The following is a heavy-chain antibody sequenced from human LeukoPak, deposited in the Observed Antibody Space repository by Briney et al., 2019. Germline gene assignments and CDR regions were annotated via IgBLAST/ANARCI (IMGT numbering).Heavy chain of an antibody. J-gene: IGHJ4*02. Sequence: GGSLRLSCAASGFTFSSYEMNWVRQAPGKGLEWVSYISSSGSTIYYADSVKGRFTISRDNAKNSLYLQMNSLRAEDTAVYDCARGGRDGYDFDYWGQGTLVTVSS. D-gene: IGHD5-12*01. V-gene: IGHV3-48*03. CDR1: GFTFSSYE. CDR3: ARGGRDGYDFDY. CDR2: ISSSGSTI.